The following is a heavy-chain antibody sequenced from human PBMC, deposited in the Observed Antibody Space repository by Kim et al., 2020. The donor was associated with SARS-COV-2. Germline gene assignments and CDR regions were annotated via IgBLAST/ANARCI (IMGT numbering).Heavy chain of an antibody. J-gene: IGHJ4*02. Sequence: GGSLRLSCAASGFTFSSYGMHWVRQAPGKGLEWVAVIWYDGSNKYYADSVKGRFTISRDNSKNTLYLQMNSLRAEDTAVYYCARDGPDGDYSPELDYWGQGTLATVSS. D-gene: IGHD4-17*01. CDR3: ARDGPDGDYSPELDY. V-gene: IGHV3-33*01. CDR2: IWYDGSNK. CDR1: GFTFSSYG.